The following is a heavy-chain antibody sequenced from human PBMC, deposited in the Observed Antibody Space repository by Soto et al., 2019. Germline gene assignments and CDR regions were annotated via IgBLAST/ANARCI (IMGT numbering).Heavy chain of an antibody. CDR3: SRATQYYDILTGFDP. V-gene: IGHV4-30-4*01. CDR2: IYYSGST. Sequence: LTLPGTVSGGAISNGDYYGGWILPPPGKGLEWVGYIYYSGSTYYNPSLKIQVTISVDTSKTLFSLKLSSVTAADTAVYYCSRATQYYDILTGFDPWGQGTLVTVSS. J-gene: IGHJ5*02. D-gene: IGHD3-9*01. CDR1: GGAISNGDYY.